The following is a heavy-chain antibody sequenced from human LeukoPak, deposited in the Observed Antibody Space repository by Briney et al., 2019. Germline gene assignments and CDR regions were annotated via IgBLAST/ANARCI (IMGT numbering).Heavy chain of an antibody. CDR1: GGTFSSYA. D-gene: IGHD4-17*01. CDR3: ARDPYGDYSREGYYFDY. CDR2: IIPIFGTA. Sequence: ASVKVSCKASGGTFSSYAISWVRQAPGQGLEWMGRIIPIFGTANYAQKFQGRVMITTDESTSTAYMELSSLRSEDTAVYYCARDPYGDYSREGYYFDYWGQGTLVTVSS. V-gene: IGHV1-69*05. J-gene: IGHJ4*02.